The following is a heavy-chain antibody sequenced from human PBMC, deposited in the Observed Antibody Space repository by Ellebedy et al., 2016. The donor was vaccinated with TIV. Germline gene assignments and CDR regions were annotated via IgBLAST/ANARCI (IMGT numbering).Heavy chain of an antibody. J-gene: IGHJ3*02. D-gene: IGHD4-23*01. CDR1: GYTFRIYY. CDR2: INPSGGAT. V-gene: IGHV1-46*01. Sequence: ASVKVSCKASGYTFRIYYIQWVRQAPGQGLEWMGIINPSGGATRYAQKFQGRVTMTSDTSTNTVSMELSSLRSEDTAVYYCARGHYGGNRAFDIWGQGTMVTVSS. CDR3: ARGHYGGNRAFDI.